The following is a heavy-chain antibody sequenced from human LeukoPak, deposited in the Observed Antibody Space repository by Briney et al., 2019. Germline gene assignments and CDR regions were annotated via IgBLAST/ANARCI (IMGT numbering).Heavy chain of an antibody. CDR1: GGSISSYY. CDR3: ASLCGGDCPLGDF. J-gene: IGHJ4*02. Sequence: PSETLSLTCTVSGGSISSYYWSWIRQPPGKGLEWIGHIYYSGSSNYNPSPKSRVTISVDTSKSQFSLKLSSVTAADTAVYYWASLCGGDCPLGDFWGQGTLVTVSS. CDR2: IYYSGSS. D-gene: IGHD2-21*02. V-gene: IGHV4-59*01.